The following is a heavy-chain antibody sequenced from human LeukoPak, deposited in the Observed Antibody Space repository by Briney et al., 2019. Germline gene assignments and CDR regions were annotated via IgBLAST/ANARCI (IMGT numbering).Heavy chain of an antibody. D-gene: IGHD5-18*01. CDR3: AKGCSYGVVDY. CDR2: ISYDGSNK. CDR1: GFTFSSYG. V-gene: IGHV3-30*18. J-gene: IGHJ4*02. Sequence: GRSLRLSCAASGFTFSSYGMHWVRQAPGKGLEWVAVISYDGSNKYYADSVKGRFTISRDNSKNTLYLQMNSLRAEDTAVYYCAKGCSYGVVDYWGQGTLVTVFS.